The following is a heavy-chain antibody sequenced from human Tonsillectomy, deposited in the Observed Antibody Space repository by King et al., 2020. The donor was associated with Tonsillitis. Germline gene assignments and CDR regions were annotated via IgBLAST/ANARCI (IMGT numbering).Heavy chain of an antibody. V-gene: IGHV3-7*03. Sequence: EVQLVESGGGLVQPGGSLRLSCAASGFTFMSHWMSWVRQAPGKGLEWVANIKKDGSEKYYVDSVKGRFTISRDNADNSLYLQMSSLRAEDTAVYYCAKGLWDYGSSGNFPRVAFDYWGQGTLVTVSS. CDR1: GFTFMSHW. CDR2: IKKDGSEK. J-gene: IGHJ4*02. CDR3: AKGLWDYGSSGNFPRVAFDY. D-gene: IGHD3-22*01.